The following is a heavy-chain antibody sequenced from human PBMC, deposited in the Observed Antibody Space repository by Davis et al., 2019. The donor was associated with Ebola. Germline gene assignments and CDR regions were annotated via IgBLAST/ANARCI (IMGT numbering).Heavy chain of an antibody. D-gene: IGHD4-11*01. CDR1: GFTFSDYY. CDR2: ISSSSSTK. CDR3: TRIRAADYTNYLFDF. V-gene: IGHV3-11*01. J-gene: IGHJ4*02. Sequence: PGGSLRLSCAASGFTFSDYYMNWVRQAPGKGLEWVSYISSSSSTKYYADSVRGRFTISRENAKSSLFLQMNSLTAEDTAVYYCTRIRAADYTNYLFDFWGQGTLVTVSS.